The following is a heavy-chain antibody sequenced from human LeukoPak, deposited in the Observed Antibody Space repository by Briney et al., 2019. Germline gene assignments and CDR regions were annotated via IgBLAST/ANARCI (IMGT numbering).Heavy chain of an antibody. D-gene: IGHD6-19*01. CDR3: ARFIAVAGHDY. CDR1: GGSISSYY. V-gene: IGHV4-59*01. Sequence: SETLSLTCTVSGGSISSYYWCWIRQPPGKGLEWIGYIYYSGNTNYNPSLKSRVTISVDTSKNQFSLKLSSVTAADTAVYYCARFIAVAGHDYWGQGTLVTVSS. J-gene: IGHJ4*02. CDR2: IYYSGNT.